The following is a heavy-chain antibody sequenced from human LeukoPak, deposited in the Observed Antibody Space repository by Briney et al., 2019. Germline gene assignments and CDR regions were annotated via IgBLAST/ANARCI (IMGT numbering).Heavy chain of an antibody. CDR3: ARDSVWLVRSLYYFDY. J-gene: IGHJ4*02. D-gene: IGHD6-19*01. CDR2: INPNSGGT. V-gene: IGHV1-2*02. CDR1: GYTFTSYG. Sequence: PGASVKVSCKASGYTFTSYGISWVRQAPGQGLEWMGWINPNSGGTNYAQKFQGRVTMTRDTSISTAYMELSRLRSDDTAVYYCARDSVWLVRSLYYFDYWGQGTLVTVSS.